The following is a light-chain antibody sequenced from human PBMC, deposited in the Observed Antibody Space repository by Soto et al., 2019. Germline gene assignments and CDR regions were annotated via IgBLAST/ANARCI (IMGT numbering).Light chain of an antibody. J-gene: IGLJ1*01. CDR1: SSNIGAGYD. V-gene: IGLV1-40*01. CDR3: QSHDSSLHGSV. Sequence: QSVLTQPPSVSGAPGQTVTISCTGSSSNIGAGYDVHWYQQLPGTAPKLFIYRNTNRPSGVPDRFSGSKSGSSASLAITGLQTEDEADYFCQSHDSSLHGSVFGPGTKLTVL. CDR2: RNT.